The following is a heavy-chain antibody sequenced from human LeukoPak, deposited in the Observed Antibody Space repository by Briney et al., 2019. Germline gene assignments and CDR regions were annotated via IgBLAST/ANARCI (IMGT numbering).Heavy chain of an antibody. V-gene: IGHV3-7*01. J-gene: IGHJ4*02. CDR2: IKKDGSEK. Sequence: GGSLRLSCAASGFTLSSYWMSWIRQAPGKGLEWVANIKKDGSEKYYVDSVKGRFTISRDNAKTSLYLQMNSLRAEDTAVYYCARDLSGVTGYTYGRGIDYWGQGTLVTVSS. CDR1: GFTLSSYW. D-gene: IGHD5-18*01. CDR3: ARDLSGVTGYTYGRGIDY.